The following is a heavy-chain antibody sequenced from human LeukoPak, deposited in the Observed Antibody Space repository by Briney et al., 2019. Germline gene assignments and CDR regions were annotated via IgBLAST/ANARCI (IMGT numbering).Heavy chain of an antibody. D-gene: IGHD1-26*01. V-gene: IGHV4-39*07. CDR3: ARRGAGPRAVAFDI. Sequence: SETLSLTCSVSGGSISSSSYYWGWIRRPPGKGLEWIGNIYHSGSTYYNPSLKSRVTISVDTSKNQFSLWLSSVTAADTAVYYCARRGAGPRAVAFDIRGQGTMVTVSS. CDR2: IYHSGST. J-gene: IGHJ3*02. CDR1: GGSISSSSYY.